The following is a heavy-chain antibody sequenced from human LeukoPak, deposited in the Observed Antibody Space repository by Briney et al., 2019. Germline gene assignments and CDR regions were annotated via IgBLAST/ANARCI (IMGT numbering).Heavy chain of an antibody. CDR1: GGSISTHY. CDR3: ASGGRISAANWFDP. J-gene: IGHJ5*02. Sequence: PSETLSLTCTVSGGSISTHYWSWIRQPAGKGLEWIGRVYPSGRTSYNPSLENRVTMSVDTSKKQFSLKLRSVTAADTAVYYCASGGRISAANWFDPWGQGTLVTVSS. CDR2: VYPSGRT. D-gene: IGHD6-13*01. V-gene: IGHV4-4*07.